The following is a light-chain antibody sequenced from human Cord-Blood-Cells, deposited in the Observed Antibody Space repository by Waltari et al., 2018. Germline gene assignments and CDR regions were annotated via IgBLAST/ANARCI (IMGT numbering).Light chain of an antibody. Sequence: QSALTQPASVSGSPGQSITISCTGTSSDVGGYNYVSWYQQHPGKAPKLMIYDVSSRPSGVSNRFSGSKSGNTASLTISGLQAEDEADYYCSSYTSSSTWVFGGVTKLTVL. V-gene: IGLV2-14*01. CDR2: DVS. J-gene: IGLJ3*02. CDR3: SSYTSSSTWV. CDR1: SSDVGGYNY.